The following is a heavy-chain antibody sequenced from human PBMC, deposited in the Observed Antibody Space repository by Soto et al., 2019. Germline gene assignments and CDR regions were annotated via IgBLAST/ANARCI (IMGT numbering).Heavy chain of an antibody. D-gene: IGHD6-19*01. CDR1: GFTFSNAW. CDR3: TTEVAVAGVFDI. CDR2: IKSKTDGGTT. Sequence: EVQLVESGGGLVQPGGSLRLSCAASGFTFSNAWMSWVRQAPGKGLEWVGRIKSKTDGGTTDYAAPVKGRFTISRDDSKNTLYLQMNSLKTEDTAVYYCTTEVAVAGVFDIWGQGTMVTVSS. J-gene: IGHJ3*02. V-gene: IGHV3-15*01.